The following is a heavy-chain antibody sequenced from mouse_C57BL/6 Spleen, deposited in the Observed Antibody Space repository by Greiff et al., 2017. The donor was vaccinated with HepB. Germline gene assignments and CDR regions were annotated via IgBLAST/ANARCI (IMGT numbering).Heavy chain of an antibody. D-gene: IGHD2-4*01. CDR2: IDPNSGGT. CDR1: GYTFTSYW. CDR3: ARGRDYDYDEGYAMDY. Sequence: QVQLQQPRAELVKPGASVKLSCKASGYTFTSYWMHWVKQRPGRGLEWIGRIDPNSGGTKYNEKFKSKATLTVDKPSSTAYMQLSSLTSEDYAVYYCARGRDYDYDEGYAMDYWGQGTSVTVSS. J-gene: IGHJ4*01. V-gene: IGHV1-72*01.